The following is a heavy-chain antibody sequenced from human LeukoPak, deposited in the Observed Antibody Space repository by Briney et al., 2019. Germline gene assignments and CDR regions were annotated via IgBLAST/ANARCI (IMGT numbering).Heavy chain of an antibody. J-gene: IGHJ4*02. V-gene: IGHV4-4*07. Sequence: PSETLSLTCTVFGGSISSYYWSWIRQPAGKGLEWIGRIYTSGSTNYNPSLKSRVTMSVDTSKNQFSLKLSSVTAADTAVYYCARDRGGSYYRRIYYFDYWGQGTLVTVSS. CDR1: GGSISSYY. CDR3: ARDRGGSYYRRIYYFDY. D-gene: IGHD1-26*01. CDR2: IYTSGST.